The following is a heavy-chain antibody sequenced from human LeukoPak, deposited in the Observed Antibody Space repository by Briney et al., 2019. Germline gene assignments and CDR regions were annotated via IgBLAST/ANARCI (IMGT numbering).Heavy chain of an antibody. J-gene: IGHJ4*02. Sequence: GGSLRLSCAASGFTFSSYSMNWVRQAPGKGLEWVSSISRSSSYIYYADSVKGRFTISRDNAKNSLDLQMNSLRAEDTAVYFCARVSRGKWELLGAHDYWGQGTLVTVSP. CDR3: ARVSRGKWELLGAHDY. D-gene: IGHD1-26*01. CDR1: GFTFSSYS. V-gene: IGHV3-21*01. CDR2: ISRSSSYI.